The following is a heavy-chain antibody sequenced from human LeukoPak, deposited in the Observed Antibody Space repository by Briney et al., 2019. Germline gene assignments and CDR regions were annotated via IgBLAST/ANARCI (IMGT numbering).Heavy chain of an antibody. Sequence: ASARVSCKAYGYTLTGYYMHWLRQAPGQGLEWMGWINPNSGDTNYAQKFQGRVTMTRDTSISTAYMELSRLTSDDTAVYYCAKNPYEYYFDYWGQGTLVTVSS. CDR1: GYTLTGYY. D-gene: IGHD5-12*01. J-gene: IGHJ4*02. CDR2: INPNSGDT. V-gene: IGHV1-2*02. CDR3: AKNPYEYYFDY.